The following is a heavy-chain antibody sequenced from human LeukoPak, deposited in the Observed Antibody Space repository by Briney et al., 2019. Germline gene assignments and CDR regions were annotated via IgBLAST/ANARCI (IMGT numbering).Heavy chain of an antibody. D-gene: IGHD3-10*01. CDR1: GFTFSTYS. CDR3: ARDRYYYGSGSYFDY. CDR2: IYYSGST. Sequence: LRLSCAASGFTFSTYSMNWIRQPPGKGLEWIGYIYYSGSTNYNPSLKSRVTISVDTSKNQFSLKLSSVTAADTAVYYCARDRYYYGSGSYFDYWGQGTLVTVSS. J-gene: IGHJ4*02. V-gene: IGHV4-59*01.